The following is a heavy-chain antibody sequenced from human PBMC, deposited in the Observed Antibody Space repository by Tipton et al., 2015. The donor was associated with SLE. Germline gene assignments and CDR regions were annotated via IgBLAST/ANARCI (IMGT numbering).Heavy chain of an antibody. CDR2: IYSSGST. CDR3: ARTPGGVQGQIGWYFDL. D-gene: IGHD3-10*01. CDR1: GGSINNYY. J-gene: IGHJ2*01. V-gene: IGHV4-59*01. Sequence: LRLSCTVSGGSINNYYWSWIRQPPGKGLEWIGYIYSSGSTAYNPSLKSRVTISVDTSKNQFSLKLSSVTAADTAVYYCARTPGGVQGQIGWYFDLWGRGTLVTVSS.